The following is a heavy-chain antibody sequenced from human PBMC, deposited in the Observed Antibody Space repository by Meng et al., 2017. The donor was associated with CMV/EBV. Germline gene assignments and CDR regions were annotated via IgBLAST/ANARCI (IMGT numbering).Heavy chain of an antibody. CDR2: ISSSSCYI. J-gene: IGHJ6*02. D-gene: IGHD2-2*02. V-gene: IGHV3-21*01. CDR3: ARDRYCSSTSCYTYYYYGMDV. CDR1: GFTFSSYS. Sequence: GESLKISCAASGFTFSSYSMNWVRQAPGKGLEWVSSISSSSCYIYYADSVKGRFTISRDNAKNSLYLQMNSLRAEDTAVYYCARDRYCSSTSCYTYYYYGMDVWGQGTTVTVSS.